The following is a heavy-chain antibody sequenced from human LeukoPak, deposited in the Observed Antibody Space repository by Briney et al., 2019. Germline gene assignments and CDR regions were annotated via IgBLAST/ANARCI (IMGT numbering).Heavy chain of an antibody. CDR2: ISYDGSNK. V-gene: IGHV3-30*18. J-gene: IGHJ4*02. CDR3: AKAPPRNQYYFDY. D-gene: IGHD2/OR15-2a*01. Sequence: GGSLRLSCAASGFTFSSYGMHWVRQAPGKGLEWVAVISYDGSNKYYGDSVRGRFTISRDSSKNTLYLQMNSLRAEDTAVYYCAKAPPRNQYYFDYWGQGTLVTVSS. CDR1: GFTFSSYG.